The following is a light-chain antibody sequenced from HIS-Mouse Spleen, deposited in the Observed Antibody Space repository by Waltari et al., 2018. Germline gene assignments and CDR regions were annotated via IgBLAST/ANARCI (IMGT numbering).Light chain of an antibody. CDR3: QQSYSTPT. CDR2: AAS. V-gene: IGKV1-39*01. CDR1: QSISSY. Sequence: DIQMTHSPSPLPAAVGDRVTITCRASQSISSYLNWYQQKPGKAPKLLIYAASSLQSGVPSRFSGSGSGTDFTLTISSLQPEDFATYYCQQSYSTPTFGQGTKVEIK. J-gene: IGKJ1*01.